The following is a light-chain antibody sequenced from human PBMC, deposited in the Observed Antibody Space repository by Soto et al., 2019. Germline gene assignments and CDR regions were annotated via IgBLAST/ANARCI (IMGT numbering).Light chain of an antibody. CDR1: RSVSSN. Sequence: EIVMTQSPATLSVSPGERATLSCRASRSVSSNLAWYQQKPGQAPRLLIYGASTRATGIPARFSGSGSGTDFTLTISSLQAEDVAVYYCQQYYSTLPTFGQGTRLEIK. V-gene: IGKV3-15*01. CDR2: GAS. J-gene: IGKJ5*01. CDR3: QQYYSTLPT.